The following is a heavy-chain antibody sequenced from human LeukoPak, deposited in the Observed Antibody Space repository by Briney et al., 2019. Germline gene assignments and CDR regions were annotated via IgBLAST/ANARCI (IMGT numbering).Heavy chain of an antibody. CDR3: AGEERYYGDYGPDY. D-gene: IGHD4-17*01. V-gene: IGHV3-21*01. J-gene: IGHJ4*02. Sequence: GGSLRLSCAASGFTFSSYSMNWVRQAPGKGLEWVSSISSTSYYIYYADSVKGRFTISRDNAKNSLYLQMNSLRAEDTAVYYCAGEERYYGDYGPDYWGQGTLVTVSS. CDR1: GFTFSSYS. CDR2: ISSTSYYI.